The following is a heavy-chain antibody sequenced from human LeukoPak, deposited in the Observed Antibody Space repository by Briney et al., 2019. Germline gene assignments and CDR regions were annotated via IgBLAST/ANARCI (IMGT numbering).Heavy chain of an antibody. Sequence: PSETLSLTCAVYGGSFSGYYWSWIRQPPGKGLEWIGEINHSGSTNYNPSLKSRVTISVDTSKNQFSLKLSSVTAADTAVYYCASLPAYDSSGETTWGQGTMVTVSS. D-gene: IGHD3-22*01. J-gene: IGHJ3*01. V-gene: IGHV4-34*01. CDR3: ASLPAYDSSGETT. CDR2: INHSGST. CDR1: GGSFSGYY.